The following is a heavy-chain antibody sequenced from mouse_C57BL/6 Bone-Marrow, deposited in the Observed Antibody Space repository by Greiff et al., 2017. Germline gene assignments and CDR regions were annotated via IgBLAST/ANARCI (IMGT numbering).Heavy chain of an antibody. CDR3: ARLDSNYVDWYFDV. Sequence: QVQLQQSGAELVKPGASVKLSCKASGYTFTSYWMHWVKQRPGQGLEWIGMIHPNSGSTNYNEKFKSKATLTVDKSSSTAYMQLSSLTSEDSAVYYCARLDSNYVDWYFDVWGTGTTVTVSS. CDR2: IHPNSGST. D-gene: IGHD2-5*01. CDR1: GYTFTSYW. J-gene: IGHJ1*03. V-gene: IGHV1-64*01.